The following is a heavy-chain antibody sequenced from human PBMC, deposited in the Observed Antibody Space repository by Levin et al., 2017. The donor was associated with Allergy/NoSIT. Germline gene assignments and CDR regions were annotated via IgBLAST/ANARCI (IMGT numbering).Heavy chain of an antibody. CDR3: ATSRSFDY. CDR2: INQDGSEK. CDR1: GFAFTSYW. Sequence: GVSLRLSCAASGFAFTSYWMTWVRQAPGKGLEWVANINQDGSEKYYVDSVKGRFTISRDNAKNSLYLQMNSLRDEDTAVYYCATSRSFDYWGQGTLVTVSS. J-gene: IGHJ4*02. V-gene: IGHV3-7*01.